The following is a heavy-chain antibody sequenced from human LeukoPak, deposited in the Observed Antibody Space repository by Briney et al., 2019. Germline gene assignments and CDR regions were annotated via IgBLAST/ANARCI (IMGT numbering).Heavy chain of an antibody. Sequence: GGSLRLSCAASGFTFSDAWMAWVRQAPGKGLEWVGRIKSKADGGTRDYAAPVKGRFTISRDDLRNTLYLQMNSLKTEDTAVYYCTTEVGWEPLGDDYWGQGTLVTVSS. D-gene: IGHD1-26*01. CDR3: TTEVGWEPLGDDY. V-gene: IGHV3-15*01. J-gene: IGHJ4*01. CDR1: GFTFSDAW. CDR2: IKSKADGGTR.